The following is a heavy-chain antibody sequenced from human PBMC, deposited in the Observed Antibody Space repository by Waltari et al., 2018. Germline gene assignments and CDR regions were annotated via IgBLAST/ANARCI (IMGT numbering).Heavy chain of an antibody. CDR2: IIPNFGTA. V-gene: IGHV1-69*01. D-gene: IGHD3-22*01. Sequence: QVQLVQSGAEVKKPGSSVKVSCKASGGTFSSYAISWVRQAPGQGLEWMGGIIPNFGTANYAQKFQGRVTITADESTSTAYMELSSLRSEDTAVYYCAREGNYYDSSSPPLDYWGQGTLVTVSS. CDR1: GGTFSSYA. J-gene: IGHJ4*02. CDR3: AREGNYYDSSSPPLDY.